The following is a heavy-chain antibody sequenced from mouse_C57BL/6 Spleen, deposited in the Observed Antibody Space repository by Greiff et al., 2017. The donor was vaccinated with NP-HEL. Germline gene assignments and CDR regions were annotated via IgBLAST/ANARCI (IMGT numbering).Heavy chain of an antibody. CDR2: ISYDGSN. Sequence: EVQLQESGPGLVKPSQSLSLTCSVTGYSITSGYYWNWIRQFPGNKLEWMGYISYDGSNNYNPSLKNRISITRDTSKNQFFLKLNSVTTEDTATYYCASCYYAMDYWGQGTSVTVSS. J-gene: IGHJ4*01. CDR3: ASCYYAMDY. V-gene: IGHV3-6*01. CDR1: GYSITSGYY.